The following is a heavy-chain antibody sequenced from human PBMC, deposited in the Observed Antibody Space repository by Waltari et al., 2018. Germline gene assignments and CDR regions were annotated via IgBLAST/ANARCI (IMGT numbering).Heavy chain of an antibody. J-gene: IGHJ6*02. CDR1: GGTFSSYT. V-gene: IGHV1-69*02. Sequence: QVQLVQSGAEVKKPGSSVKVSCKASGGTFSSYTISWVRQAPGQGLEWMGRIIPILGIANYAQKFQGRVTITADKSTSTAYMELSSLRSEDTAVYYCARPREPGYYGVDVWGQGTTVTVSS. CDR2: IIPILGIA. D-gene: IGHD1-26*01. CDR3: ARPREPGYYGVDV.